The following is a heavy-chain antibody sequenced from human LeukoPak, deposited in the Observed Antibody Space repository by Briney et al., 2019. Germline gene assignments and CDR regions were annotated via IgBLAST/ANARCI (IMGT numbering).Heavy chain of an antibody. CDR2: INSDGSST. CDR3: AREGYSSRPFDY. D-gene: IGHD6-13*01. V-gene: IGHV3-74*01. CDR1: GFTFSSYW. Sequence: GGSLRLSCAASGFTFSSYWMHWVRQAPGKGLMWVSRINSDGSSTSYADSVKGRCTISRDNAKNTLYLQMNSLRAEDTAVYYCAREGYSSRPFDYWGQGTLVTVSS. J-gene: IGHJ4*02.